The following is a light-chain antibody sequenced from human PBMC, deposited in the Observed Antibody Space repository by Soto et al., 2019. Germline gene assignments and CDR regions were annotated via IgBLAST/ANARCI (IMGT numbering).Light chain of an antibody. CDR2: GAS. Sequence: EIVLTQSPGTLSLSPGERATLSCRASQSVSSSYLAWYQQKPGQAPRLLIYGASSRATGIPDWFSGSGSGTDFTLTLSRLEPEDFAVYYCQQYGSSPPWTFGQGTKVEI. J-gene: IGKJ1*01. V-gene: IGKV3-20*01. CDR1: QSVSSSY. CDR3: QQYGSSPPWT.